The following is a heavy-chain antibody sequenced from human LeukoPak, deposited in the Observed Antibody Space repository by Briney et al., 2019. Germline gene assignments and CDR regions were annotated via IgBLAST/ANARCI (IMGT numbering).Heavy chain of an antibody. CDR3: ARERSVVVTAPFDY. V-gene: IGHV3-48*02. D-gene: IGHD2-21*02. CDR2: ISSSSSTI. CDR1: GFTFSSYS. J-gene: IGHJ4*02. Sequence: GGSLRLFCVASGFTFSSYSMNWVRQAPGKGLEWVSYISSSSSTIYNADSVKGRFTISRDNAKNSLYLQMNSLRDEDTAVYYCARERSVVVTAPFDYWGQGTLVTVSS.